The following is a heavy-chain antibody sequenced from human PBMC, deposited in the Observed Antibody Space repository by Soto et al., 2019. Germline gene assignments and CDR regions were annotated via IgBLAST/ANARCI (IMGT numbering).Heavy chain of an antibody. Sequence: QVQLVQSGAEVKKPGASVKVSCKASGYTFTSYGISWVRQAPGQGLEWMGWISAYNGNTNYAQKFQGRVTMTTDTSTSTAYMELRSLRSDDTAVYYCPTAGKHCTNAVCSFYGIDVWGQGTTVTVSS. V-gene: IGHV1-18*01. CDR2: ISAYNGNT. CDR1: GYTFTSYG. D-gene: IGHD2-8*01. CDR3: PTAGKHCTNAVCSFYGIDV. J-gene: IGHJ6*02.